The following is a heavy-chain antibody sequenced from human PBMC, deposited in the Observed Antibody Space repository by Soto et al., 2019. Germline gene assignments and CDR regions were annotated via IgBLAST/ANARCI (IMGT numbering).Heavy chain of an antibody. Sequence: VASVKVSCKASGYTFTSYDINWVRQATGQGLEWMGWMNPNSGNTGYAQKFQGRVTMTRNTSISTAYMELSSLRSEDTAVYYCARGPPNVLRFLEWLSRPPKKTGAKDNWFDPWGQGTLVTVSS. CDR3: ARGPPNVLRFLEWLSRPPKKTGAKDNWFDP. CDR1: GYTFTSYD. J-gene: IGHJ5*02. D-gene: IGHD3-3*01. CDR2: MNPNSGNT. V-gene: IGHV1-8*01.